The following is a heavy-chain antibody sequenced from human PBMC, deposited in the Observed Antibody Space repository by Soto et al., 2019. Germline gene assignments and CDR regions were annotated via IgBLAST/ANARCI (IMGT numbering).Heavy chain of an antibody. Sequence: SETLSLTCTVSGGSISSGGYYWSWIRQHPGKGLEWIGYIYYSGSTYYNPSLKSRVTISVDTSKNQFSLKVSSVTAEDTAVYYCARFIRKPAFDIWGQGTMVTVSS. CDR2: IYYSGST. V-gene: IGHV4-30-4*08. CDR3: ARFIRKPAFDI. CDR1: GGSISSGGYY. J-gene: IGHJ3*02. D-gene: IGHD3-16*02.